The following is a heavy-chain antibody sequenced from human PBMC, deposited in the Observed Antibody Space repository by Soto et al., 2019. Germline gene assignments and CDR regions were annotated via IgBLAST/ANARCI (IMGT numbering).Heavy chain of an antibody. J-gene: IGHJ4*02. D-gene: IGHD2-2*01. V-gene: IGHV3-30*18. Sequence: QVQLVESGGGVVQPGRSLRLSCAASGFTFSSYGMHWVRQAPGKGLEWVAVISYDGSNKYYADSVKGRFTISRDNSKNTLYLQMNSLRAEDTAVYYCAKGSDWIVVVPAGPFDYWGQGTLVTVSS. CDR3: AKGSDWIVVVPAGPFDY. CDR2: ISYDGSNK. CDR1: GFTFSSYG.